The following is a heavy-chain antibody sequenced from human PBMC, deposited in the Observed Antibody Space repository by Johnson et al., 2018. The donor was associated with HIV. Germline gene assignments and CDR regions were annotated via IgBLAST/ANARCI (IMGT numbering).Heavy chain of an antibody. J-gene: IGHJ3*02. CDR1: GFAFSDCY. D-gene: IGHD6-6*01. V-gene: IGHV3-7*03. CDR3: ARGASSSNSFDI. Sequence: VQLVESGGGLVKPGGSLRLSCAASGFAFSDCYMSWIRQAPGKGLEWVANIKQDGSEKYYVDSVKGRFTISRDNAKNSLYLQMNSLRVEDTGVYYCARGASSSNSFDIWGQGTMVTVSS. CDR2: IKQDGSEK.